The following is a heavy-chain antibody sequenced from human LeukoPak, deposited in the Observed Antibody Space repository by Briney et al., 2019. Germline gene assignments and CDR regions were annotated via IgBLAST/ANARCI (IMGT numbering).Heavy chain of an antibody. D-gene: IGHD5-12*01. J-gene: IGHJ6*02. V-gene: IGHV3-23*01. CDR1: GFTCSTYS. CDR3: AKRRSTGYDSHGMDV. CDR2: ISGSGGTT. Sequence: PAVSLSLTCAGSGFTCSTYSLGWVRLAPGLGLEWVSSISGSGGTTYYADSVKGRFTISRDNSKNTLYLQMSSLRAEDTAIYYCAKRRSTGYDSHGMDVWGQGTTVTVSS.